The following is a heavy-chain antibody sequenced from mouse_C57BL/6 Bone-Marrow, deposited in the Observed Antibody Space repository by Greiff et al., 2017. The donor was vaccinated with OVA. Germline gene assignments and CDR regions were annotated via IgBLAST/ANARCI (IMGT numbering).Heavy chain of an antibody. D-gene: IGHD2-4*01. Sequence: EVQLVESGGDLVKPGGSLKLSCAASGFTFSSYGMSWVRQTPDKRLEWVATISSGGSYTYYPDSVKGRFTISRDNAKNTLYLQMSSLKSEDTAMYYCARRGGRLGAWFAYWGQGTLVTVSA. CDR3: ARRGGRLGAWFAY. CDR2: ISSGGSYT. J-gene: IGHJ3*01. V-gene: IGHV5-6*01. CDR1: GFTFSSYG.